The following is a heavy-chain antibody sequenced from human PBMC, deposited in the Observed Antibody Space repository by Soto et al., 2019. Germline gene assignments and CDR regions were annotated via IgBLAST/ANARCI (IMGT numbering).Heavy chain of an antibody. CDR3: ARGFSGIAAAGKVGLLDY. Sequence: QVQLQQWGAGLLKPSETLSLTCADYGGSFSGYYWSWIRQPPGKGLEWIGEINHSGSTNYNPSLKSRVTISVDTSKNQFSLKLSSVTAADTAVYYCARGFSGIAAAGKVGLLDYWGQGTLVTVSS. CDR1: GGSFSGYY. D-gene: IGHD6-13*01. CDR2: INHSGST. V-gene: IGHV4-34*01. J-gene: IGHJ4*02.